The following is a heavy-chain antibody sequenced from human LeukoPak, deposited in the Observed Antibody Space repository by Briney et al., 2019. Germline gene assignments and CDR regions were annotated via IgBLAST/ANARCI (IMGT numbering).Heavy chain of an antibody. V-gene: IGHV3-23*01. D-gene: IGHD4-17*01. CDR2: ISGSGGST. Sequence: QTGGSLRLSCAASGFTFSSYWMSWVRQAPGKGLEWVSAISGSGGSTYYADSVKGRFTISRDNSKNTLYLQMNSLRAEDTAVYYCAKDLKYGDPSLDYWGQGTLVTVSS. CDR1: GFTFSSYW. CDR3: AKDLKYGDPSLDY. J-gene: IGHJ4*02.